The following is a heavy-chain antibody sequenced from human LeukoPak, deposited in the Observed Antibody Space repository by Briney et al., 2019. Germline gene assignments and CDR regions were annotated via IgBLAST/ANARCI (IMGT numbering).Heavy chain of an antibody. D-gene: IGHD3-10*01. CDR3: ARDRSKLLWFGELLSDAFDI. V-gene: IGHV3-21*01. CDR1: GFTFSSYS. Sequence: GGSLRLSCAASGFTFSSYSMNWVRQAPGKGLEWVSSISSSSSYIYYADSVKGRFTISRGNAKNSLYLQMNSLRAEDTAVYYCARDRSKLLWFGELLSDAFDIWGQGTMVTVSS. CDR2: ISSSSSYI. J-gene: IGHJ3*02.